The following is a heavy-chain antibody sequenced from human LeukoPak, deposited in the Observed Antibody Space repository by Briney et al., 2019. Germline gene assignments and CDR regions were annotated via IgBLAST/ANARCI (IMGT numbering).Heavy chain of an antibody. Sequence: GGSLRLSCAASGFTVSSNYMSWVRQAPGKGLEWVSVIYSGGSTYYADSAKGRFTISRDNSKNTLYLQMNSLRAEDTAVYYCASPLWFGEFHFDYWGQGTLVTVSS. CDR1: GFTVSSNY. D-gene: IGHD3-10*01. CDR2: IYSGGST. J-gene: IGHJ4*02. V-gene: IGHV3-66*01. CDR3: ASPLWFGEFHFDY.